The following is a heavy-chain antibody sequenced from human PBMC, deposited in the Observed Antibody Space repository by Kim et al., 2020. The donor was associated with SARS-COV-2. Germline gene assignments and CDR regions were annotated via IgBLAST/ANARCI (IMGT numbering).Heavy chain of an antibody. CDR2: IGTAGGP. Sequence: GGSLRLSCAASGFTFSSYDMHWVRQATGKGLEWVSAIGTAGGPYYPGSVKGRFTISRENAKNSLYLQMNSLRAGDTAVYYCARGLWGGGQYWYFDLWGRGTLVSASS. CDR1: GFTFSSYD. V-gene: IGHV3-13*05. J-gene: IGHJ2*01. D-gene: IGHD1-26*01. CDR3: ARGLWGGGQYWYFDL.